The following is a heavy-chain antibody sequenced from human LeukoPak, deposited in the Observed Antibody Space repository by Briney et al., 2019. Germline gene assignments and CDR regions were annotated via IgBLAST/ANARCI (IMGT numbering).Heavy chain of an antibody. CDR2: ISGDGGST. CDR3: AKGRYSYGSGNFDY. Sequence: GGSLRLSCAASGFTFDDYAMHWVRQAPGKGLEWVSLISGDGGSTYYADSVKGRFTISGDNSKNSLYLQMNSLRTEDTALYYCAKGRYSYGSGNFDYWGQGTLVTVSS. V-gene: IGHV3-43*02. CDR1: GFTFDDYA. D-gene: IGHD5-18*01. J-gene: IGHJ4*02.